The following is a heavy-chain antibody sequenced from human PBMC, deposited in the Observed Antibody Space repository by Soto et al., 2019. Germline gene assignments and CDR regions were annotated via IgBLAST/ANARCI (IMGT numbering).Heavy chain of an antibody. V-gene: IGHV1-3*01. Sequence: ASVKVSCKASGYTFTSYAMHWLRQSPGQRLEWMGWINAGNGNTKYSQKFQGRVTITRDTSASTAYMELSSLRSEDTAVYYCAMVAATYWFDPWGQGTLVTVSS. CDR2: INAGNGNT. D-gene: IGHD2-15*01. CDR1: GYTFTSYA. CDR3: AMVAATYWFDP. J-gene: IGHJ5*02.